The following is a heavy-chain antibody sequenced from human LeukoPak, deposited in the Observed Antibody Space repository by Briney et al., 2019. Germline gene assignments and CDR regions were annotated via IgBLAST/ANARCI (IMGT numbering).Heavy chain of an antibody. D-gene: IGHD3-3*01. CDR3: ARAPNARLYYDFWSGHDY. J-gene: IGHJ4*02. CDR2: ISWNSGSI. V-gene: IGHV3-9*01. Sequence: GRSLRLSCAASGFTFDDYAMHWVRQAPGKGLEWVSGISWNSGSIGYADSVKGRFTISRDNAKNSLYLQMNSLRAEDTALYYCARAPNARLYYDFWSGHDYWGQGTLVTVSS. CDR1: GFTFDDYA.